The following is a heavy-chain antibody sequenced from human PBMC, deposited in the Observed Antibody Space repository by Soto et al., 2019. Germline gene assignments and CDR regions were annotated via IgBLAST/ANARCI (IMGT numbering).Heavy chain of an antibody. V-gene: IGHV1-8*01. J-gene: IGHJ6*03. CDR1: GYTFTSYD. Sequence: GASVKVSCKASGYTFTSYDINWVRQATGQGLEWMGWMNPNSGNTGYAQKFQGRVTMTRNTSISTAYMELSSLRSEDTAVYYCARAFCSSCPIGYYYYYMDVWGKGTTVTVSS. D-gene: IGHD6-13*01. CDR2: MNPNSGNT. CDR3: ARAFCSSCPIGYYYYYMDV.